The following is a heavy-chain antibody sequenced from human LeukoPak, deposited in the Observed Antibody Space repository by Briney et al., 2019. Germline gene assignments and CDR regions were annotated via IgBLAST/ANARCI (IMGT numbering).Heavy chain of an antibody. CDR3: ARESPYYDSSGSDY. V-gene: IGHV3-11*04. CDR2: ISSSGSTI. D-gene: IGHD3-22*01. Sequence: PGGSLRLFCAASGFPFSDYYMSWVRQAPGKGLEGVSYISSSGSTIYYADSVQGRFTTSRDNAKTSLYLQMNSLRAEDTAVYYCARESPYYDSSGSDYWGQGTLVTVSS. CDR1: GFPFSDYY. J-gene: IGHJ4*02.